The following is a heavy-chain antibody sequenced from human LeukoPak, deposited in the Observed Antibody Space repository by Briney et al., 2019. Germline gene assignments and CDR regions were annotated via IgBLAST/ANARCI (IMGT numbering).Heavy chain of an antibody. Sequence: SETLSLTCTVSGYSISSGYYWGWMRQPPGKGLEWIGSIYHSGSTYYNPSLKSRVTISVDTSKNQFSLKLSSVTAADTAVYYCARPQHYYDSSAFDYWGQGTLVTVSS. V-gene: IGHV4-38-2*02. CDR2: IYHSGST. CDR3: ARPQHYYDSSAFDY. J-gene: IGHJ4*02. D-gene: IGHD3-22*01. CDR1: GYSISSGYY.